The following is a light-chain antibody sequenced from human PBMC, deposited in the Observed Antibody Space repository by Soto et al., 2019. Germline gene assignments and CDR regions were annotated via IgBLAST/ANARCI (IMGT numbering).Light chain of an antibody. V-gene: IGKV1-17*01. CDR3: QQYNSYRT. Sequence: IQMTQSPSSLSASVGDRVTITCRASQGIKNDVAWYQQKPGKAPKLVIYASSSLQSGVPPRFSGSGSGTEFTLTISSLQPDDFATYYCQQYNSYRTFGQGTKVDIK. J-gene: IGKJ1*01. CDR1: QGIKND. CDR2: ASS.